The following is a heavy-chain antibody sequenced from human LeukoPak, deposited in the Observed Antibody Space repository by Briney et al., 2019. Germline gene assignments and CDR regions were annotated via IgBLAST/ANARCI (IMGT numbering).Heavy chain of an antibody. V-gene: IGHV4-34*01. CDR2: INHSGST. Sequence: SETLSLTCAVYGGSFSGYYWSWIRQPPGKGLEWIGEINHSGSTNYNPSLKSRVTISVDTSKNQFSLKLSSVTAADTAVYYCARVGRYGGSHFDYWGQGTLVTVSS. CDR3: ARVGRYGGSHFDY. J-gene: IGHJ4*02. CDR1: GGSFSGYY. D-gene: IGHD1-26*01.